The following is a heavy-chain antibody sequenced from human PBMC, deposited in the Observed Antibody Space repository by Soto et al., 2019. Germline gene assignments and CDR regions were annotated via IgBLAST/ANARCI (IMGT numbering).Heavy chain of an antibody. V-gene: IGHV1-69*08. D-gene: IGHD5-18*01. CDR3: ARDGGGYSYGAFDY. Sequence: QVQLVQSGAEVKKPGSSVKVSCKASGGTFSSYTISWVRQAPGQGLEWMGRIIPILGIANYAQKFQGRVTITADKSTSTAYMELSSQRSEDTAVYYCARDGGGYSYGAFDYWGQGTLVTVSS. CDR1: GGTFSSYT. J-gene: IGHJ4*02. CDR2: IIPILGIA.